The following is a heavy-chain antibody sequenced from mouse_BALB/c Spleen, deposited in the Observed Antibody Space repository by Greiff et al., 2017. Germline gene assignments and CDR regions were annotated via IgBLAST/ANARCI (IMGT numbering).Heavy chain of an antibody. CDR3: ARGSLAYDGGAMDY. J-gene: IGHJ4*01. CDR2: ISYSGST. D-gene: IGHD6-5*01. Sequence: EVQLQQSGPSLVKPSQTLSLTCSVTGDSITSGYWNWIRKFPGNKLEYMGYISYSGSTYYNPSLKSRISITRDTSKNQYYLQLNSVTTEDTATYYCARGSLAYDGGAMDYWGQGTSVTVSS. V-gene: IGHV3-8*02. CDR1: GDSITSGY.